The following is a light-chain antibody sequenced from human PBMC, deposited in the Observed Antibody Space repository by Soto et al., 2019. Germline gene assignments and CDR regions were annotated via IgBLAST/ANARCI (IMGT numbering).Light chain of an antibody. CDR3: SSYTSSSTVI. CDR1: SSDIGGYNY. V-gene: IGLV2-14*01. CDR2: DVR. J-gene: IGLJ2*01. Sequence: QSALTQPASVSGSPGQSITISCTGTSSDIGGYNYISWYQQLPGKAPKFIIYDVRNRPSGVSNRFSGSRSGNTASLTISGLQAEDEADYYCSSYTSSSTVIFVGGTKLTVL.